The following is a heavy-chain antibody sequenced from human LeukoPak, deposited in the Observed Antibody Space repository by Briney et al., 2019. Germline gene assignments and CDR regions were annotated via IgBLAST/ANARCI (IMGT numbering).Heavy chain of an antibody. D-gene: IGHD2-21*01. J-gene: IGHJ3*02. CDR2: ISGSGGST. V-gene: IGHV3-23*01. Sequence: PGGSLRLSCAASGFTFSSYAMSWVRQAPGKGLEWVSAISGSGGSTYYADSVKGRFTISRDNSKNTLYLQMNSLRAEDTAVYYCARDPYSFGAFDIWGQGTMVTVSS. CDR1: GFTFSSYA. CDR3: ARDPYSFGAFDI.